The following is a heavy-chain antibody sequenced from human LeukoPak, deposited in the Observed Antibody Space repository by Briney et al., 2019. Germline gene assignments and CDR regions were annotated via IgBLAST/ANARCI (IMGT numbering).Heavy chain of an antibody. V-gene: IGHV3-53*01. J-gene: IGHJ4*02. CDR2: IYSGGST. CDR3: ARVDDSSGYVDY. D-gene: IGHD3-22*01. Sequence: GGSLRLSCAASGFTVSSNYMSWVRQAPGRGLEWVSVIYSGGSTYYADSVKGRFTISRDNSKNTLYLQMNSLRAEDTAVYYCARVDDSSGYVDYWGQGTLVTVSS. CDR1: GFTVSSNY.